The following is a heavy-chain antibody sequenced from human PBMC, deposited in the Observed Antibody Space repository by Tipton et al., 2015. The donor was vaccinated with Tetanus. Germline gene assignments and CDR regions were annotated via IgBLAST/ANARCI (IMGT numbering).Heavy chain of an antibody. V-gene: IGHV3-23*01. CDR2: ITGSGVGT. Sequence: GSLRLSCAASGFPFTTYGMTWVRLAPGKGLEWVAVITGSGVGTYYSDSVKGRFTVSRDNSKNTLYLQMNSLSAEDTAVYYCARDIAIVRARDWYFDVWGRGTLVTVSS. CDR1: GFPFTTYG. J-gene: IGHJ2*01. D-gene: IGHD2/OR15-2a*01. CDR3: ARDIAIVRARDWYFDV.